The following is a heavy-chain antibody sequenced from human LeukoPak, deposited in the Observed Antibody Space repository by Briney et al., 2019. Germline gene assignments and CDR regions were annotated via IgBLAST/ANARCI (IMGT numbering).Heavy chain of an antibody. Sequence: GGSLRLSCAASGFTFSSHSMNWVRQAPGKGLEWVSYISSNSSTIYYADSVKGRFTISRDNAKNSLYLQMTSLRDADKAVYYCARVDDWGQGTLVTVSS. CDR2: ISSNSSTI. J-gene: IGHJ4*02. V-gene: IGHV3-48*02. CDR1: GFTFSSHS. CDR3: ARVDD.